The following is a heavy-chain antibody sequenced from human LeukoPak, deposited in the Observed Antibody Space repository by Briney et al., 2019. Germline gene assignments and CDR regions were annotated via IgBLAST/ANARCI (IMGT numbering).Heavy chain of an antibody. CDR3: AKLGDFTWIQLLMGAFDI. CDR2: ISYDGSNK. J-gene: IGHJ3*02. D-gene: IGHD5-18*01. Sequence: GGSLRLSCVVSGFTFDNYGMHWVRQAPGKGLEWVAVISYDGSNKYYADSVKGRFTISRDNSKNTLYLQMNSLRAEDTAVYYCAKLGDFTWIQLLMGAFDIWGQGTMVTVSS. CDR1: GFTFDNYG. V-gene: IGHV3-30*18.